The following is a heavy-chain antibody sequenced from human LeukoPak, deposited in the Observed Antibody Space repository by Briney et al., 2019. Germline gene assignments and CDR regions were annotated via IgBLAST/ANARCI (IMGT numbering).Heavy chain of an antibody. CDR1: GFTFDDYA. V-gene: IGHV3-9*03. CDR3: AKAHPQKQWLGVWWDY. D-gene: IGHD6-19*01. CDR2: ISWNSGSI. J-gene: IGHJ4*02. Sequence: PGRSLRLSCAASGFTFDDYAMHWVRQAPGKGLEWVSGISWNSGSIGYADSVKGRFSISRDNAKNSLYLQMNSLRAEDMALYYCAKAHPQKQWLGVWWDYWGQGTLVTVSS.